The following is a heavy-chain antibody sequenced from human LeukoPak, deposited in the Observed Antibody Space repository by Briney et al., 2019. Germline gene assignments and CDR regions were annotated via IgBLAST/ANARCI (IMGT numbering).Heavy chain of an antibody. V-gene: IGHV4-61*01. CDR2: IYYRGST. CDR3: ARFGVVVINPHSNYYYGMDV. CDR1: GGSVSSGSYY. D-gene: IGHD3-22*01. Sequence: SETLSLTCTVSGGSVSSGSYYWSWIRQPPGKGLEWIGYIYYRGSTNYNPSLKSRVTISVDTSKNQFSLKLSSVTAADTAVYYCARFGVVVINPHSNYYYGMDVWGQGTTVTVSS. J-gene: IGHJ6*02.